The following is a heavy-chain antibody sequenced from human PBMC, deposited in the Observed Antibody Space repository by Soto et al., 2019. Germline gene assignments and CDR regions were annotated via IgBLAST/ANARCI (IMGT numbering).Heavy chain of an antibody. V-gene: IGHV5-10-1*01. J-gene: IGHJ4*02. D-gene: IGHD3-22*01. CDR2: IDPSDSQT. Sequence: GEALKISCKGSGYSFAGYWITWVRQKPGKGLEWMGRIDPSDSQTYYSPSFRGHVTISVTKSITTVFLQWSSLRASDTAMYYCARQIYDSDTGPNFQYYFDSWGQGTLVTVSS. CDR1: GYSFAGYW. CDR3: ARQIYDSDTGPNFQYYFDS.